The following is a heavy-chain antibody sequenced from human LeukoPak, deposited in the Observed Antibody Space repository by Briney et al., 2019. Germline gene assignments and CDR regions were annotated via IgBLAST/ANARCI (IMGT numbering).Heavy chain of an antibody. Sequence: GGSLRLSCATSGFTFSSYSMNWVRQAPGKGLEWVSYISSSSSSIYYADSLKGRFTISRDDAKNSLYLQMNSLRAEDTAVYYCARVLGRWGQGILVTVSS. CDR1: GFTFSSYS. CDR2: ISSSSSSI. J-gene: IGHJ4*02. D-gene: IGHD3-16*01. CDR3: ARVLGR. V-gene: IGHV3-48*04.